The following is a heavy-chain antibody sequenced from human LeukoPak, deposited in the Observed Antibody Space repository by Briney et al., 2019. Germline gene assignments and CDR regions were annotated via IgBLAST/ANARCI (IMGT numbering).Heavy chain of an antibody. Sequence: ASVKVSCKASAYTFTSYYMHWVRQAPGQGLEWMGIINPSGGSTSYAQKFQGRVTMTRDTSTSTVYMELSSLRSEDTAVYYCARVRRVYPDAFDIWGQGTMVTVSS. J-gene: IGHJ3*02. D-gene: IGHD3-10*01. CDR3: ARVRRVYPDAFDI. CDR2: INPSGGST. CDR1: AYTFTSYY. V-gene: IGHV1-46*01.